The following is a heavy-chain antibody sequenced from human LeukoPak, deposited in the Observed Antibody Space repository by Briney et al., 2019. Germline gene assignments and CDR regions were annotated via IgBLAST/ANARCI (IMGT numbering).Heavy chain of an antibody. Sequence: GGSLRLSCAASGFTFSSYSMNWVRQAPGKGVEGGAVIWYDGSNKYYADSVNGRFTISRDNSKNTLYLQMNSLRAEYTAVYYCAGQQLMHWGQGALVTVSS. J-gene: IGHJ4*02. CDR1: GFTFSSYS. D-gene: IGHD6-13*01. CDR3: AGQQLMH. V-gene: IGHV3-33*08. CDR2: IWYDGSNK.